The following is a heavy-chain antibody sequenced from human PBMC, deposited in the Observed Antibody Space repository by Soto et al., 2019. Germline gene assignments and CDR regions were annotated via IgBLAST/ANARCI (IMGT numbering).Heavy chain of an antibody. Sequence: QVQLQESGPGLVKPSETLSLTCTVSGGSISSYYWSWIRQPPGKGLEWIGYIYYSGSTNYNPSLRSRVTISVDTSKNQFSLKLSSVTAADTAVYYCARQATVTFSWLKNDAFDIWGQGTMVTVSS. J-gene: IGHJ3*02. V-gene: IGHV4-59*08. D-gene: IGHD4-17*01. CDR3: ARQATVTFSWLKNDAFDI. CDR2: IYYSGST. CDR1: GGSISSYY.